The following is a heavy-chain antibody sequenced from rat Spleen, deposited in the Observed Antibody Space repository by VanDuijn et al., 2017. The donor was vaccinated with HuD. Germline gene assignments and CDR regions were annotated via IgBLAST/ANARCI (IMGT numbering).Heavy chain of an antibody. CDR1: GYSITSSYR. D-gene: IGHD1-6*01. J-gene: IGHJ2*01. Sequence: EVQLQESGPGLVKPSQSLSLTCSVTGYSITSSYRWNWIRKFPGNKLEWMGYINSAGSTNYNPSLKSRISITRDTSKNQFFLLLNSVTTEDTATYYCARYYGSRGYFDYWGQGVMVTVSS. V-gene: IGHV3-3*01. CDR2: INSAGST. CDR3: ARYYGSRGYFDY.